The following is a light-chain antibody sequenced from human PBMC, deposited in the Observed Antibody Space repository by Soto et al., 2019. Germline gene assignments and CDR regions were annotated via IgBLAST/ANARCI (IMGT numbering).Light chain of an antibody. CDR2: DVS. J-gene: IGLJ2*01. CDR1: SSDVGGYNY. CDR3: SSYTSSSTLV. V-gene: IGLV2-14*01. Sequence: QSVLTQPASVSGSPGQEITISCPGTSSDVGGYNYVYWYQQHPGKAPKLMIYDVSNRPSGVSKRFSGSKSGNTASRTISGLQAEDEADYYCSSYTSSSTLVFGGGTKLTVL.